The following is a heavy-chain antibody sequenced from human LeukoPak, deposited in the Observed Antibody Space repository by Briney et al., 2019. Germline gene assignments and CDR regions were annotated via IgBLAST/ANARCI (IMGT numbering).Heavy chain of an antibody. J-gene: IGHJ5*02. CDR3: ARDHYCSGGSCYSLEGWFDP. V-gene: IGHV4-4*07. Sequence: SETLSLTCTVSGASISTYYWAWIRQPAGKGLEWIGHIYTRGSTNYNPSLKSRVTMSVDTSKNQFSLKLSSVTAADTAVYYCARDHYCSGGSCYSLEGWFDPWGQGTLVTVSS. D-gene: IGHD2-15*01. CDR1: GASISTYY. CDR2: IYTRGST.